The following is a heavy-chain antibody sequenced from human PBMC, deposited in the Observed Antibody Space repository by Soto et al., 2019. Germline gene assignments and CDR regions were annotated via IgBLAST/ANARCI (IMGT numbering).Heavy chain of an antibody. Sequence: SETLSLTCTVSGGSISSSSYSWSWIRQPPGKGLEWIGYMYHSGSTYYNPSLKSRVTISIDRSKNQFSLKLSSVTAADTAVYYCARDRGYSSGWYYFDYWGQGTLVTVSS. J-gene: IGHJ4*02. CDR3: ARDRGYSSGWYYFDY. V-gene: IGHV4-30-2*01. CDR2: MYHSGST. CDR1: GGSISSSSYS. D-gene: IGHD6-19*01.